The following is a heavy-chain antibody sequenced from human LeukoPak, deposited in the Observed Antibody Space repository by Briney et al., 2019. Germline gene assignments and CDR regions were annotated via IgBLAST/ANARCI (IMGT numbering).Heavy chain of an antibody. CDR1: GGTFSSYA. Sequence: GASVKVSCKASGGTFSSYAISWVRQAPGQGLEWMGGIDPGGGSTDYAQKFRDRVTLTRDKSTNMAYMEVTSLTSEDTAVYYCARKSNSGWYGAFDYWGQGTLVTVSS. D-gene: IGHD6-19*01. J-gene: IGHJ4*02. CDR3: ARKSNSGWYGAFDY. V-gene: IGHV1-69*05. CDR2: IDPGGGST.